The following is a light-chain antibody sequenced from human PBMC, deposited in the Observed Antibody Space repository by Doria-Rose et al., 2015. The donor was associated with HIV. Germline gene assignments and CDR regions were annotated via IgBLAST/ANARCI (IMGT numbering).Light chain of an antibody. V-gene: IGKV4-1*01. CDR2: WAS. J-gene: IGKJ3*01. Sequence: TQSPESLGMSLGERATLNCKSNQSLLYTSKNYLAWYQQKPGQPPKLLICWASTRQSGVPARFSGSGSGTDFTLTISSLEAEDVAVYYCQQYYDTPSFGPGTTVDIQ. CDR1: QSLLYTSKNY. CDR3: QQYYDTPS.